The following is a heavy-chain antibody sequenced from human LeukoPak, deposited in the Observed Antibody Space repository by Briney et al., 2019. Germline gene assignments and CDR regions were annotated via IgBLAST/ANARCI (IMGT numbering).Heavy chain of an antibody. CDR3: ASRRSIAAAVPY. V-gene: IGHV3-21*01. CDR1: GFTFSSYE. D-gene: IGHD6-13*01. CDR2: ISSSSSYI. Sequence: GGSLRLSCAASGFTFSSYEMNWVRQAPGKGLEWVSSISSSSSYIYYADSVKGRFTISRDNAKNSLYLQMNSLRAEDTAVYYCASRRSIAAAVPYWGQGTLVTVSS. J-gene: IGHJ4*02.